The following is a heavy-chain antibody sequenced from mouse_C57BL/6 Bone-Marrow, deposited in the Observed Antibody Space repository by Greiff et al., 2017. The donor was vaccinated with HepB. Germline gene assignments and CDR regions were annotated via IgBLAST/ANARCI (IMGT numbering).Heavy chain of an antibody. CDR1: GYSITSGYY. D-gene: IGHD2-3*01. CDR3: ARVDGYPWYFDV. V-gene: IGHV3-6*01. J-gene: IGHJ1*03. Sequence: EVQLVESGPGLVKPSQSLSLTCSVTGYSITSGYYWNWIRQFPGNKLEWMGYISYDGSNNYNPSLKNRISITRDTSKNQFFLKLNSVTTEDTATYYCARVDGYPWYFDVWGTGTTVTVSS. CDR2: ISYDGSN.